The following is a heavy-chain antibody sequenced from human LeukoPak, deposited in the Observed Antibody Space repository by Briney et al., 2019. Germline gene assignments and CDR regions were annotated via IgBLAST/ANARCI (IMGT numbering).Heavy chain of an antibody. CDR3: AEAPVGTAMATRPYFDY. CDR2: INHSGST. CDR1: GGSFSGYY. J-gene: IGHJ4*02. V-gene: IGHV4-34*01. Sequence: SQTLSLTCAVYGGSFSGYYWSWIRQPPGKGLEWIGEINHSGSTNYNPSLKSRVTISVDTSKNQFSLKLSSVTAADTAVYYCAEAPVGTAMATRPYFDYWGQGTLVTVSS. D-gene: IGHD5-18*01.